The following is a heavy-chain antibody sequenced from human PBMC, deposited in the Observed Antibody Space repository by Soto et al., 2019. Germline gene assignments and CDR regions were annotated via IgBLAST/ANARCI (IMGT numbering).Heavy chain of an antibody. V-gene: IGHV1-69*01. CDR3: ARSQGSSTSLEIYYYYYYGMDV. Sequence: QVQLVQSGAEVKKPGCSVKVSCKSSGGTFSRYAISWVRQAPGQGLEWMGGIIPISDTTNYAQKFQGRVTITADESTSTAYMELSSLRSEDTAVYYCARSQGSSTSLEIYYYYYYGMDVWGQGTTVTVSS. CDR1: GGTFSRYA. D-gene: IGHD2-2*01. CDR2: IIPISDTT. J-gene: IGHJ6*02.